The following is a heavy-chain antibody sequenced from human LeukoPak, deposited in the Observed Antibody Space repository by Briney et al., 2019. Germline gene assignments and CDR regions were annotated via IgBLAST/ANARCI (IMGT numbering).Heavy chain of an antibody. J-gene: IGHJ4*02. D-gene: IGHD3-9*01. Sequence: ASVKVSCKASRYSFRDYYMHRVRQAPGQGLEWMGWINPNSGGTNYARKFQGRVTMTRDTSISTAYMELSRLRSDDTAVYYCARTGSYYSGMYFFDYWGQGTLVTVFS. V-gene: IGHV1-2*02. CDR2: INPNSGGT. CDR3: ARTGSYYSGMYFFDY. CDR1: RYSFRDYY.